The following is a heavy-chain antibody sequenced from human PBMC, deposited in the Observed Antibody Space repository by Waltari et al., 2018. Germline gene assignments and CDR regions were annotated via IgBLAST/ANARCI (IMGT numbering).Heavy chain of an antibody. J-gene: IGHJ5*02. D-gene: IGHD3-3*01. V-gene: IGHV4-59*01. Sequence: QVQLQESGPGLVKPSETLSLTCTVSGGSISSYYWSWIRQPPGKGLEWIGYIYYSGSTNYNPSLKSRVTISVDTAKNQFSLKLGSVTAADTAVYYCARLRTGPRITIFGGWFDPWGQGTLVTVSS. CDR3: ARLRTGPRITIFGGWFDP. CDR1: GGSISSYY. CDR2: IYYSGST.